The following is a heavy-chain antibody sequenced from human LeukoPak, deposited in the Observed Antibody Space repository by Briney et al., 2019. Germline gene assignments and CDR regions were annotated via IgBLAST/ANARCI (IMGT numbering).Heavy chain of an antibody. CDR2: INPNSGST. CDR1: GYTFTGYY. Sequence: GASVKVSCKASGYTFTGYYMHWVRQAPGQGLEWMGWINPNSGSTNYAQKFQGRVTMTRDTSISTAYMELSRLRSDDTAVYYCARDSYYYDSSGYYYYGYWGQGTLVTVSS. CDR3: ARDSYYYDSSGYYYYGY. V-gene: IGHV1-2*02. J-gene: IGHJ4*02. D-gene: IGHD3-22*01.